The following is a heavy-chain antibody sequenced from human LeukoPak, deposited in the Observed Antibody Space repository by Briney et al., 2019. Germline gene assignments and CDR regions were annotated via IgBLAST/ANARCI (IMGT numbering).Heavy chain of an antibody. CDR2: ISGNNNYI. J-gene: IGHJ4*02. V-gene: IGHV3-21*01. Sequence: GGSLRLSCAASGFTFSSYSMNWVRQAPGKGLERVSSISGNNNYIYYADSVGGRFTISRDNAGDSLFLQMDSLRAEDTAVYYCARDPHNPGPIDCWGQGTLVTVSS. CDR1: GFTFSSYS. CDR3: ARDPHNPGPIDC.